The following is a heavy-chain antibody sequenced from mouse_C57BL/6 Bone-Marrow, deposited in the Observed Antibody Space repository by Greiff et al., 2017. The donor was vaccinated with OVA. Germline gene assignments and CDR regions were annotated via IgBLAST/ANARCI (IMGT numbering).Heavy chain of an antibody. D-gene: IGHD3-2*02. CDR3: ARSRAQATRDY. J-gene: IGHJ2*01. Sequence: VQLQQSGPVLVKPGASVKMSCKASGYTFTDYYMNWVKQSHGKSLEWIGVINPYNGGTSYNQKFKGKATLTVDKSSSTAYMELNSLTTEDSAVYYCARSRAQATRDYWGQGTTLTVSS. CDR1: GYTFTDYY. CDR2: INPYNGGT. V-gene: IGHV1-19*01.